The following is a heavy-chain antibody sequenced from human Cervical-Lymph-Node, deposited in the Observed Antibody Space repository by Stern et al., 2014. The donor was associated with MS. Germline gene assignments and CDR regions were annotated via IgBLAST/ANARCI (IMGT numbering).Heavy chain of an antibody. Sequence: VQLVESGGGLVKPGGSLRLSCAASGFTFSDYYMSWIRQAPGKGLEWISYMSTSGSAIYYADSVKGRFTISRDNAKNSLYLQMNSLRAEDTAVYYCARESGDNSGWYAAFDIWGQGTMVIVSS. CDR2: MSTSGSAI. J-gene: IGHJ3*02. CDR3: ARESGDNSGWYAAFDI. V-gene: IGHV3-11*01. CDR1: GFTFSDYY. D-gene: IGHD6-19*01.